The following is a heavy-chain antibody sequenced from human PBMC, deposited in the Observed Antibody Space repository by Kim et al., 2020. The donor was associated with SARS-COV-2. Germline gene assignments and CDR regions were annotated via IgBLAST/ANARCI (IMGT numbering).Heavy chain of an antibody. CDR1: GGSISSGGYS. V-gene: IGHV4-30-2*01. J-gene: IGHJ4*02. D-gene: IGHD1-26*01. CDR3: ARGSGATTPPRFGYYFDY. Sequence: SETLSLTCAVSGGSISSGGYSWSWIRQPPGKGLEWIGYIYHSGSTYYNPSLKSRVTISVDRSKNQFSLKLSSVTAADTAVYYCARGSGATTPPRFGYYFDYWGQGTLVTVSS. CDR2: IYHSGST.